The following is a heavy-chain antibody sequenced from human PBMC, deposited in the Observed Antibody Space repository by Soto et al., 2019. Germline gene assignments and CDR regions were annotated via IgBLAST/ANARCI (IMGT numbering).Heavy chain of an antibody. J-gene: IGHJ4*02. CDR1: GYTFTGYY. CDR3: ASVPGIAAVTDY. V-gene: IGHV1-2*02. CDR2: TNPNSGDT. Sequence: ASVKVSCKASGYTFTGYYIHWVRLAPGQGLEWMGWTNPNSGDTNYAQKFQGDVTMTRDTSISTAYMELTRLRSDDTAVYYCASVPGIAAVTDYWGQGTLVTSPQ. D-gene: IGHD6-25*01.